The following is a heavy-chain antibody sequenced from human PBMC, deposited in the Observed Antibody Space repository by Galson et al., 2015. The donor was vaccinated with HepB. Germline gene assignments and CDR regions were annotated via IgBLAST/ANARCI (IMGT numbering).Heavy chain of an antibody. CDR1: GFTFSSYG. V-gene: IGHV3-33*01. D-gene: IGHD3-10*01. J-gene: IGHJ6*02. CDR3: ARGSHYYYYYYGMDV. Sequence: SLRLSCAASGFTFSSYGMHWVRQAPGKGLEWVAVIWYDGSNKYYADSVKGRFTISRDNSKNTLYLQMNSLRAEDTAVYYCARGSHYYYYYYGMDVWGQGTTVTVSS. CDR2: IWYDGSNK.